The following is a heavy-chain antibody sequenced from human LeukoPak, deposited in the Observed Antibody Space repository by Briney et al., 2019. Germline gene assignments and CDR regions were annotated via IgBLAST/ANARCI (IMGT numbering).Heavy chain of an antibody. J-gene: IGHJ4*02. CDR1: GFTFSSYW. V-gene: IGHV3-7*01. CDR3: AREHNGYSGYDSGKFDY. Sequence: GGSLRLSCAASGFTFSSYWMSWVRQAPGKGVEWVANIKQDGSEKYYVDSGKGRFTISRDNAKNSLYLQMNSLRAEDTAVYYCAREHNGYSGYDSGKFDYWGQGTLVTVSS. CDR2: IKQDGSEK. D-gene: IGHD5-12*01.